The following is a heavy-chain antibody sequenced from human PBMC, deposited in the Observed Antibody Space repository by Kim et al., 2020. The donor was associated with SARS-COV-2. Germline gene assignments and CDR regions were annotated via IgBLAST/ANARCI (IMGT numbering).Heavy chain of an antibody. D-gene: IGHD1-26*01. Sequence: ESVKCRLPISRDNSKNTLDLQMNSLRAEDTAVYYCSRVYFINWFDPWGQGTLVPVSA. CDR3: SRVYFINWFDP. V-gene: IGHV3-66*01. J-gene: IGHJ5*02.